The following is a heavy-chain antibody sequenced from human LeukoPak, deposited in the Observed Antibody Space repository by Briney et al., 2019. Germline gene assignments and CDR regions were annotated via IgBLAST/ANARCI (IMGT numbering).Heavy chain of an antibody. V-gene: IGHV3-21*01. J-gene: IGHJ4*02. Sequence: GGSPRLSCAASGFAFSSYAMSWVRQAPGKGLEWVSSISSSSSYIYYADSVKGRFTISRDNAKNSLYLQMNSLRAEDTAVYYCARSMGNWDIDYWGQGTLVTVSS. CDR3: ARSMGNWDIDY. CDR2: ISSSSSYI. CDR1: GFAFSSYA. D-gene: IGHD1/OR15-1a*01.